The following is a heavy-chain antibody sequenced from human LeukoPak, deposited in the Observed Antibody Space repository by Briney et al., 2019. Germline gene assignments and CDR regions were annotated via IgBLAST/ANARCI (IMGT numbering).Heavy chain of an antibody. V-gene: IGHV1-69*04. CDR3: ASRQEGYSSSWYWYFDL. CDR2: IIPILGIA. D-gene: IGHD6-13*01. CDR1: GGTFSSYA. Sequence: SVKVSCKASGGTFSSYAISWVRQAPGQGLEWMGRIIPILGIANYAQKFQGRVTITADKSTSTAYMELSSLRSEDTAVYYCASRQEGYSSSWYWYFDLWGRGTLVTVSS. J-gene: IGHJ2*01.